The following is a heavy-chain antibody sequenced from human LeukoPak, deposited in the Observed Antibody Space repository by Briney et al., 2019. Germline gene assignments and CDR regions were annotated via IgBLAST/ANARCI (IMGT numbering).Heavy chain of an antibody. CDR3: ARDRRGCSSTSCYEAYFDY. V-gene: IGHV1-18*01. CDR2: ISAYNGNT. CDR1: GYTFTSHG. Sequence: ASVKVSCKASGYTFTSHGISWVRQAPGQGLEWMGWISAYNGNTNYAQKLQGRVTMTTDTSTSTAYMELRSLRSDDTAVYYCARDRRGCSSTSCYEAYFDYWGQGTLVTVSS. D-gene: IGHD2-2*01. J-gene: IGHJ4*02.